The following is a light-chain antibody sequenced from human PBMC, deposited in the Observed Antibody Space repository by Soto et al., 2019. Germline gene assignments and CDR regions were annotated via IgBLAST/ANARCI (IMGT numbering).Light chain of an antibody. J-gene: IGKJ2*01. V-gene: IGKV2-30*02. Sequence: DVVMTQSPLSLPVTLGQPASISCRSSQSLVHSDGNTYLNWFQQRPGQSPRRLICKVSNRDSGVPDRFSGSASGTDFTLKISRVEAGDVGVYYCIQGTHWPYTFGQGTKLEIK. CDR3: IQGTHWPYT. CDR2: KVS. CDR1: QSLVHSDGNTY.